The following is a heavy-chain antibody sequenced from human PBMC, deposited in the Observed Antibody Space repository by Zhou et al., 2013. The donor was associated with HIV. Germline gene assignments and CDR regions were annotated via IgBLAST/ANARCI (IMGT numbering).Heavy chain of an antibody. J-gene: IGHJ5*02. CDR1: GYTFTGYY. CDR3: ARGRIAVAGTETNWFDP. Sequence: QVQLVQSGAEVKKPGASVKVSCKASGYTFTGYYMHWVRQAPGQGLEWMGWIDPNSGGTNYAQKFQGWVTMTRDTSISTAYMELSRLRSDDTAVYYCARGRIAVAGTETNWFDPWGRGNPGHRLL. V-gene: IGHV1-2*04. CDR2: IDPNSGGT. D-gene: IGHD6-19*01.